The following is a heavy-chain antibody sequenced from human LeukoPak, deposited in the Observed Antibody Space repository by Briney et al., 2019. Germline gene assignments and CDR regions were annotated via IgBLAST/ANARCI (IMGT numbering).Heavy chain of an antibody. Sequence: RGSLTLSCAASGFTFSSYAMHWVRQAPGKGLEWVAVISYDGSNKYYADSVKGRFTISRDNSKNTLYLQMNSLRAEDTAVYYCAREHYGVLYFDYWGKGILVIVTS. V-gene: IGHV3-30-3*01. CDR2: ISYDGSNK. D-gene: IGHD4-17*01. CDR3: AREHYGVLYFDY. J-gene: IGHJ4*02. CDR1: GFTFSSYA.